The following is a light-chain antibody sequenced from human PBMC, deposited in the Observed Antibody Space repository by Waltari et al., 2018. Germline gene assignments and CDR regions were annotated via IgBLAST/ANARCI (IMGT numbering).Light chain of an antibody. CDR2: DVS. CDR3: SSYTSSSTLVV. CDR1: SSDVGGYNY. J-gene: IGLJ1*01. Sequence: QSALTQPASVSGSPGQSITISCTGTSSDVGGYNYVSWYQQHPGKAPKLMIYDVSNRPSGGSNRFSGSKSGNTASLTSSGLQAEDEADYYCSSYTSSSTLVVFGTGTKVTVL. V-gene: IGLV2-14*03.